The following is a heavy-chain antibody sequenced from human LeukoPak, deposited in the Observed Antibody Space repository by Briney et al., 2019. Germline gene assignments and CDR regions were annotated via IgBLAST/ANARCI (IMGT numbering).Heavy chain of an antibody. Sequence: PGGSLRLSCAASGFTFSDYYMSWIRQAPGKGLEWVSYISSSGSTIYYADSVKGRFTISRDNAKNSLYLQMNSLRAEDTAVYYCAREMGRIAVAAAFDYWGQGTLVTVSS. CDR3: AREMGRIAVAAAFDY. J-gene: IGHJ4*02. CDR2: ISSSGSTI. V-gene: IGHV3-11*01. CDR1: GFTFSDYY. D-gene: IGHD6-19*01.